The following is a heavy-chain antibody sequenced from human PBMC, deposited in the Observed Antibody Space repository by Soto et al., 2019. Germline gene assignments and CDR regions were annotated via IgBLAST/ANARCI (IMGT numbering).Heavy chain of an antibody. D-gene: IGHD6-13*01. CDR1: GFTFSSYA. J-gene: IGHJ3*02. Sequence: EVQLLESGGGLVQPGGSLRLSCAASGFTFSSYAMSWVRQAPGEGLEWVSAISGSGGSTYYADSVKGRFTISRDNSKNTLYLQMNSLRAEDTAVYYCAKDLSSSYWAFDIWGQGTMVTVSS. CDR2: ISGSGGST. V-gene: IGHV3-23*01. CDR3: AKDLSSSYWAFDI.